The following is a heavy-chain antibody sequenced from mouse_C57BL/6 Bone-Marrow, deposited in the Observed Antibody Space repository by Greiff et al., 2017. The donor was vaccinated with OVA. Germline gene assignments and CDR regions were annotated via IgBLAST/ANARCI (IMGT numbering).Heavy chain of an antibody. CDR2: INPSSGYT. D-gene: IGHD2-5*01. CDR3: ARTTIVTNDVDY. J-gene: IGHJ2*01. Sequence: VQLQQSGADLAKPGASVKLSCKASGYTFTSYWMHWVKQRPGQGLEWIGYINPSSGYTKSNQKFKDKATLTADKSSSTSYMQLSSLTYEDAAFYYCARTTIVTNDVDYWGQGTTLTVSS. CDR1: GYTFTSYW. V-gene: IGHV1-7*01.